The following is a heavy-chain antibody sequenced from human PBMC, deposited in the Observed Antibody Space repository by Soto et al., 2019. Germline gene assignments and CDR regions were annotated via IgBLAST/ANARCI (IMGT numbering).Heavy chain of an antibody. CDR3: ARLRGDSWFDF. CDR2: INAGNGNT. J-gene: IGHJ5*01. Sequence: ASVKVSCKASGYTFTSYAMHWVRQAPGQRLEWMGWINAGNGNTKYSQKFQGRVTITRDTSASTAYMELSSLSPDDTAVYYCARLRGDSWFDFWGQGTRVTVSS. CDR1: GYTFTSYA. V-gene: IGHV1-3*01.